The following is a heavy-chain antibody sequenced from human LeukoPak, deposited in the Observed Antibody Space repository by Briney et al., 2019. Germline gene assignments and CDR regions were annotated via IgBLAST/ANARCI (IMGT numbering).Heavy chain of an antibody. D-gene: IGHD3-22*01. CDR2: INPNSGGT. V-gene: IGHV1-2*02. CDR3: ARAPTSDYYDSSGYVDY. CDR1: GYTFTDYY. J-gene: IGHJ4*02. Sequence: ASVKVSCKASGYTFTDYYIHWVRQAPGQGLEWMGWINPNSGGTHYAQKFLGRVTMTRDTSISTVYMELSRLRSDDTAVYYCARAPTSDYYDSSGYVDYWGQGTLVTVSS.